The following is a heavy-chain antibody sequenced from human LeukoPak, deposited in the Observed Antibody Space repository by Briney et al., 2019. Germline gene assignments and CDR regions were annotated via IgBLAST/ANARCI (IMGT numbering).Heavy chain of an antibody. D-gene: IGHD3-3*01. CDR2: IYYSGST. V-gene: IGHV4-59*01. CDR3: AREIVLADFWSGYYTTSYYMDV. J-gene: IGHJ6*03. Sequence: SETLSLTCTVSGGSISSYYWSWIRQPPGKGLEWIGYIYYSGSTNYNPSLKSRVTISVDTSTNQFSLKLSSVTAADTAVYYCAREIVLADFWSGYYTTSYYMDVWGKGTTVTVSS. CDR1: GGSISSYY.